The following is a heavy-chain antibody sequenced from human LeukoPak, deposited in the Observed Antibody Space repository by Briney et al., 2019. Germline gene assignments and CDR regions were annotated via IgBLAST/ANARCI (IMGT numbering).Heavy chain of an antibody. CDR3: AKDQYYYDSSGYTDY. CDR2: TRYDGSNK. J-gene: IGHJ4*02. V-gene: IGHV3-30*02. Sequence: GGPLRLSCAASGCTFSSYGMHWVRQAPGKGLEWVAFTRYDGSNKYYADSVKGRFTISRDNSKNTLYLQMNSLRAEDPAVYYCAKDQYYYDSSGYTDYWGQGTLVTVSS. CDR1: GCTFSSYG. D-gene: IGHD3-22*01.